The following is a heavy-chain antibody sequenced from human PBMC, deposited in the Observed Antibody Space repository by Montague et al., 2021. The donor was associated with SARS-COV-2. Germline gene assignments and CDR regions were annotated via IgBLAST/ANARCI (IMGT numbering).Heavy chain of an antibody. CDR1: GGSISSSTYY. Sequence: SETLSLTCNVSGGSISSSTYYWGWIRQPPGKGLEWIGNLYNGGTTYYSPSLKSRVTISVDTSKNHFSLNMASVTAADTAVYYCARTSKLRESSSGNYYYHALDFWGQGTTVTVSS. D-gene: IGHD3-16*01. CDR2: LYNGGTT. V-gene: IGHV4-39*02. CDR3: ARTSKLRESSSGNYYYHALDF. J-gene: IGHJ6*02.